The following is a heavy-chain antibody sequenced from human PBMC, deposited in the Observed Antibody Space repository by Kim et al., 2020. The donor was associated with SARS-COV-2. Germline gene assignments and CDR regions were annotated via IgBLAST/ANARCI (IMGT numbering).Heavy chain of an antibody. CDR1: GFTFSYYA. J-gene: IGHJ4*02. Sequence: GGSLRLSCSVSGFTFSYYAMHWVRQAPGKGLEYVSAISSDGGTTYYADSLKDRFTIPRDNSKNTMYLQMSSLRLEDTAVYYCVRGTGDWGQGTLVTVSS. CDR3: VRGTGD. CDR2: ISSDGGTT. V-gene: IGHV3-64*03. D-gene: IGHD3-16*01.